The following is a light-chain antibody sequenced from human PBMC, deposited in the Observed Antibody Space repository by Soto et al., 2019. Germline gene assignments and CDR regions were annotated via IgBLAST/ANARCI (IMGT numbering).Light chain of an antibody. Sequence: EIVLTQSPGTLSLSPGERATLSCRASQSVSNNFLAWYQQKPGQAPRLLIYGASSRATGIPGRFSGSGSGTDFTLTISRLEPEDFAVYYCQQYGGSPRTFGPGTKVEIK. V-gene: IGKV3-20*01. CDR1: QSVSNNF. J-gene: IGKJ1*01. CDR3: QQYGGSPRT. CDR2: GAS.